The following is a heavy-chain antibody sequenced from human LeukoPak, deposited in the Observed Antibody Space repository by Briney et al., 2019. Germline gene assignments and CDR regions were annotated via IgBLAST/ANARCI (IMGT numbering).Heavy chain of an antibody. D-gene: IGHD4-11*01. CDR1: GYSFTTYW. CDR2: IYPGDYET. V-gene: IGHV5-51*01. J-gene: IGHJ6*03. Sequence: GESLKISCKGSGYSFTTYWIGWVRQMPGKGLEWMGIIYPGDYETRYSPSFQGQVTILADKSTSAAYLQWSSLKASDTAMYYCARLTTVTTTTPYYMDVWGKGTTVTVSS. CDR3: ARLTTVTTTTPYYMDV.